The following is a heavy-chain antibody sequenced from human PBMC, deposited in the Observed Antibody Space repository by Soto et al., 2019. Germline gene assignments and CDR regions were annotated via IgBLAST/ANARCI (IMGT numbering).Heavy chain of an antibody. J-gene: IGHJ5*02. D-gene: IGHD2-2*01. CDR1: GFTLSGSR. CDR3: ARRSWGVPAALNWFDP. Sequence: GGSLRLSCAASGFTLSGSRIHWVRQASGKGLEWVGRIRSKADSYATAYAASVKGRFTISRDDSKNTAYLQMNSLRSEDTAVYYCARRSWGVPAALNWFDPWGQGTLVTVSS. CDR2: IRSKADSYAT. V-gene: IGHV3-73*01.